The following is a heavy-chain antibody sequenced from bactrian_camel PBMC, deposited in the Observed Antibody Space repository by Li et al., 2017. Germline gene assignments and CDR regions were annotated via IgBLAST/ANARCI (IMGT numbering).Heavy chain of an antibody. CDR2: LHIDGSTT. J-gene: IGHJ4*01. CDR1: GFTFSSYG. V-gene: IGHV3S1*01. D-gene: IGHD1*01. Sequence: HVQLVESGGGWGQLGGSLRLPCAASGFTFSSYGMSWVRQAPGRGLEWLATLHIDGSTTYYLGSRAGRFTISRDNAKNTVYLQMNYLRTEDTAMYYCSNGLDRDRWRTPGPGTQVTVS.